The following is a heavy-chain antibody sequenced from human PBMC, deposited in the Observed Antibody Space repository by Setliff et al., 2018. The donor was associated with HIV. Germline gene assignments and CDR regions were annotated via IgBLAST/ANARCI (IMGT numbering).Heavy chain of an antibody. Sequence: PGGSLRLSCSASGFTFSSYAMNWVRQTPGKGLEWVSTISGGGFGTYYADSVKGRFTISRDNSKNTLYLQINSLRGEDTAVYYCAKGGSSWSRFDYWGQGTLVTVS. CDR3: AKGGSSWSRFDY. CDR2: ISGGGFGT. J-gene: IGHJ4*02. V-gene: IGHV3-23*01. D-gene: IGHD6-13*01. CDR1: GFTFSSYA.